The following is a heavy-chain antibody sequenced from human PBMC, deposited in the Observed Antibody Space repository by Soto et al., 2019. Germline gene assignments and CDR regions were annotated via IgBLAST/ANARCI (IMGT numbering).Heavy chain of an antibody. CDR2: ITKDGNSL. CDR1: GFTFSNYW. J-gene: IGHJ4*02. D-gene: IGHD2-2*03. Sequence: EVQLVESGGGLVQPGGSLRLSCAGSGFTFSNYWIHWVRLVPGRGLVWISHITKDGNSLSYADSVKGRFTISRDNAKNTVYLQMNGLRAEETAVYYCARGGVGSFDYWGQGSLVTVSS. V-gene: IGHV3-74*01. CDR3: ARGGVGSFDY.